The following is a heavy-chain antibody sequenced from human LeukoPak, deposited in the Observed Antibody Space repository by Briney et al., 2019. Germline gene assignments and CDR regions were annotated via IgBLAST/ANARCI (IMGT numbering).Heavy chain of an antibody. Sequence: GASVRVSCKASGFSFSSYGFSWVRQAPGQGLEWMGWISACNGKTNYAQKFQGRVTMTTDTSSTTVYMDLRSLRSDDTAVYFCARGGALTSFDSWGQGTLITVSS. V-gene: IGHV1-18*01. CDR2: ISACNGKT. CDR3: ARGGALTSFDS. J-gene: IGHJ4*02. D-gene: IGHD1-26*01. CDR1: GFSFSSYG.